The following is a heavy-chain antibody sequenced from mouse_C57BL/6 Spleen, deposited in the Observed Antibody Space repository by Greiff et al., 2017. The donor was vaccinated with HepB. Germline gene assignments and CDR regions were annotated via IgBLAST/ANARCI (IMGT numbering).Heavy chain of an antibody. V-gene: IGHV14-1*01. J-gene: IGHJ3*01. CDR3: TTPLLLLRPFAY. Sequence: VHVKQSGAELVRPGASVKLSCTASGFNIKDYYMHWVKQRPEQGLEWIGRIDPEDGDTEYAPKFQGKATMTADTSSNTAYLQLSSLTSEDTAVYYCTTPLLLLRPFAYWGQGTLVTVSA. D-gene: IGHD1-1*01. CDR2: IDPEDGDT. CDR1: GFNIKDYY.